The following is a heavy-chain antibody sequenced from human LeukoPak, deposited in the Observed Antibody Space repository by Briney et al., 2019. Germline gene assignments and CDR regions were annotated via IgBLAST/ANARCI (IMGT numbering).Heavy chain of an antibody. CDR3: AIDRPSAVGTTARFDP. CDR1: GYTFTSYG. J-gene: IGHJ5*02. CDR2: ITTYSGNT. D-gene: IGHD1-1*01. Sequence: ASVRVSCKASGYTFTSYGISWVRQAPGQGLEWMGWITTYSGNTNYALKFQGRVTMTTDTSTSTAYMELRSLRSDDTAVYYCAIDRPSAVGTTARFDPWGQGTLVAVSS. V-gene: IGHV1-18*04.